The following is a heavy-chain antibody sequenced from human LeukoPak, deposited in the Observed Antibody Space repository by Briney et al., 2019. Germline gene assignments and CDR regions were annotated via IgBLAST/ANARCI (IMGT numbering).Heavy chain of an antibody. V-gene: IGHV3-7*04. CDR2: IKQDGSKK. CDR3: TRVGYIDEGIDY. J-gene: IGHJ4*02. Sequence: GGSLRLSCVASGFPFSSYWMTWVRQAPGKGLEWVANIKQDGSKKSYVDSVKGRFTISRDNAKNSLYLQMNSLRAEDTAIYYCTRVGYIDEGIDYWGQGTPVTASS. D-gene: IGHD5-24*01. CDR1: GFPFSSYW.